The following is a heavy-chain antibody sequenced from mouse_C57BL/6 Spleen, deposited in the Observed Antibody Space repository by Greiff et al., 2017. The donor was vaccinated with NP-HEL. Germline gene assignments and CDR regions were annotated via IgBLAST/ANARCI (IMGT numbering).Heavy chain of an antibody. CDR1: GFTFSDYG. J-gene: IGHJ3*01. CDR3: ARDEGFAY. CDR2: ISSGSSTI. V-gene: IGHV5-17*01. Sequence: EVKLVESGGGLVKPGGSLKLSCAASGFTFSDYGMHWVRQAPEKGLEWVAYISSGSSTIYYADTVKGRFTISRDNAKNTLFLQMTSLRSEDTAMYYCARDEGFAYWGQGTLVTVSA.